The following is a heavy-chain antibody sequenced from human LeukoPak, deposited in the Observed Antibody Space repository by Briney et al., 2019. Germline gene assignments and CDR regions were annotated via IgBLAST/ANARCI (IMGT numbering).Heavy chain of an antibody. Sequence: KPGGFLRLSCAASGFTFSSYSMNWVRQAPGKGLEWVSSISSSSSYIYYADSVKGRFTISRDNANNSLYLQMNSLRAKDTAVYYCARARYSSGWYLGWGQGTLVTVSS. J-gene: IGHJ4*02. D-gene: IGHD6-19*01. CDR1: GFTFSSYS. CDR3: ARARYSSGWYLG. V-gene: IGHV3-21*01. CDR2: ISSSSSYI.